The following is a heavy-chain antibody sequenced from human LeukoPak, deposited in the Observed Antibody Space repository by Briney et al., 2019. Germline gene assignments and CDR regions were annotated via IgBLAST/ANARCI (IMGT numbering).Heavy chain of an antibody. CDR1: GYSFTTYW. CDR3: ARRQGCSSTSCPPDY. D-gene: IGHD2-2*01. CDR2: IYPGGSDT. V-gene: IGHV5-51*01. Sequence: PEESLKISCRGSGYSFTTYWIGWVRQMPGKGLEWMGIIYPGGSDTRYTPSFQGQVTMSADKSINTAYLQWSSLKASDTAMYYCARRQGCSSTSCPPDYWGQGTLVTVSP. J-gene: IGHJ4*02.